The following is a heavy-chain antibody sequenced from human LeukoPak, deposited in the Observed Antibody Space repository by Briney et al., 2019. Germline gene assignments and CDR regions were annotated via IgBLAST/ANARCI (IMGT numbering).Heavy chain of an antibody. D-gene: IGHD6-13*01. J-gene: IGHJ5*01. CDR1: GFTFSSYA. CDR2: ISSDGSSK. Sequence: PGRSVRLSCAASGFTFSSYALHWVRQAPGKGLEWVAVISSDGSSKYYADSVKGRFTISRDNSRNTLYLQMNSLRVEDTAVYYCARVPEPRGSWYWLGSRGLGTLLTVSS. V-gene: IGHV3-30-3*01. CDR3: ARVPEPRGSWYWLGS.